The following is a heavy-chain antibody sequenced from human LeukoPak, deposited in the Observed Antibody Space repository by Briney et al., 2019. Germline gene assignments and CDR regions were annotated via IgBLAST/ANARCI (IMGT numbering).Heavy chain of an antibody. CDR2: IKQDGSEK. V-gene: IGHV3-7*01. CDR3: ARPYDYGDYYYFDY. Sequence: GGSLRLSCAASGFTFSSYWMSWVRQAPGKGLEWVANIKQDGSEKYYVDSVKGRFTISRDNAKNSLYLQMNSLRAEDTAVYYCARPYDYGDYYYFDYWGQGTLVTVSS. J-gene: IGHJ4*02. D-gene: IGHD4-17*01. CDR1: GFTFSSYW.